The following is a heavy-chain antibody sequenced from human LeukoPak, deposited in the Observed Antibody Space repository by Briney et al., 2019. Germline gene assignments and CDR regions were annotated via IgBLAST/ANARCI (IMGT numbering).Heavy chain of an antibody. CDR3: ARRLQSASQNMDV. J-gene: IGHJ6*03. D-gene: IGHD5-24*01. CDR1: GGSFSGYY. V-gene: IGHV4-34*01. Sequence: KPSETLSLTCAVYGGSFSGYYWSWIRQPPGKGLEWIGEINHSGSTNYNPSLKSRVTISVDTSKNQFSLKLSSVTAADTAVYYCARRLQSASQNMDVWGKGTTVTVSS. CDR2: INHSGST.